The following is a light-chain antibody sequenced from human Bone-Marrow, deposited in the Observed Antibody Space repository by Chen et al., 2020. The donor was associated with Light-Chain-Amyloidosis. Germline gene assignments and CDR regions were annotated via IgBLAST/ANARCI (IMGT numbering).Light chain of an antibody. CDR3: QHYDSLPLT. V-gene: IGKV1-33*01. CDR2: DAS. Sequence: DIQMTQSPSSLSAFVGDRVTITCQASQDISNYLNWYQQKPGKAPKLLIYDASSLVTGVPSRFSGSGSGTDFTFTISRLQPEDFATYYCQHYDSLPLTFGGGTKVEIK. J-gene: IGKJ4*01. CDR1: QDISNY.